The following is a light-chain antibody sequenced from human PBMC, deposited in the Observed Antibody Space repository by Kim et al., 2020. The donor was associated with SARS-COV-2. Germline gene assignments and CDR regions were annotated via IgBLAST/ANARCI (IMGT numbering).Light chain of an antibody. J-gene: IGKJ1*01. V-gene: IGKV3-20*01. CDR2: TAS. CDR3: HQHAAAPWT. Sequence: SPGGTATLSCRASQIVGNNYLAWYHQKPGQAPRLLIHTASIRATGIPDRFRGSGSGTDFTLTISRLEPEDFAVFYCHQHAAAPWTFGQGTKVDIK. CDR1: QIVGNNY.